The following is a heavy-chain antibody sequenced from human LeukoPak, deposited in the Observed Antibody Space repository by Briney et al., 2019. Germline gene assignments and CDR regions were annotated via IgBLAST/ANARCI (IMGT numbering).Heavy chain of an antibody. D-gene: IGHD5-24*01. CDR2: IYYSGST. J-gene: IGHJ4*02. Sequence: SQTLSLTCAVSGGSISSGGYYWSWIRQHPGKGLEWIGYIYYSGSTYYNPSLKSRVTISVDTSKNQFSLKLSSVTAADTAVYYCARVPDGYNLYFDYWGQGTLVTVSS. CDR1: GGSISSGGYY. CDR3: ARVPDGYNLYFDY. V-gene: IGHV4-31*11.